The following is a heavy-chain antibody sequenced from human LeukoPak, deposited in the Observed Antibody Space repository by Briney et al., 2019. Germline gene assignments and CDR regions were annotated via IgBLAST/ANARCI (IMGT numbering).Heavy chain of an antibody. CDR3: ARVYMNPYSSGWYNWFDP. V-gene: IGHV1-69*13. CDR2: IIPIFGTA. CDR1: GYTFTSYG. J-gene: IGHJ5*02. D-gene: IGHD6-19*01. Sequence: GASVKVSCKASGYTFTSYGISWVRQAPGQGLEWMGGIIPIFGTANYAQKFQGRVTITADESTSTAYMELSSLRSEDTAVYYCARVYMNPYSSGWYNWFDPWGQGTWSPSPQ.